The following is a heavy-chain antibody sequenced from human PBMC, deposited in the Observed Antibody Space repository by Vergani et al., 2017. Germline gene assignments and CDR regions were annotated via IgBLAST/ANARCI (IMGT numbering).Heavy chain of an antibody. D-gene: IGHD3-22*01. Sequence: QVQLVESGGGVVQPGRSLRLSCETSGLIFNNYGMHLVRQAPGKGLEWVAVISSDGSNKHYADSVKGRFTISRDNSQNTLYLQMDSLTAEDTAIYFCVNGYYYDQSGLASFDYWGQGTMVTVSS. J-gene: IGHJ4*02. V-gene: IGHV3-30*18. CDR2: ISSDGSNK. CDR1: GLIFNNYG. CDR3: VNGYYYDQSGLASFDY.